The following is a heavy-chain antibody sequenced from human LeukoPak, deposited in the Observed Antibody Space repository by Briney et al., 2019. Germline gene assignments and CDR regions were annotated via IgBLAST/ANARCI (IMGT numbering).Heavy chain of an antibody. J-gene: IGHJ5*02. CDR1: GFTFSNYG. CDR3: AKDTKWSYYGLDR. Sequence: PGGSLRLSCAASGFTFSNYGMHWVRQAPGKGLEWVATIIHDGSKKQYADSVEGRFTISRDNSKNTLYLQMNSLRAEDTAVYYCAKDTKWSYYGLDRWGQGALVYVSS. V-gene: IGHV3-30*18. CDR2: IIHDGSKK. D-gene: IGHD1-26*01.